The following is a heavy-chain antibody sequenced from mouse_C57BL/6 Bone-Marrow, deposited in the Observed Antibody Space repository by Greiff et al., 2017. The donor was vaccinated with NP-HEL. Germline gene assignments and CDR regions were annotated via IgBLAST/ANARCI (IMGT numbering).Heavy chain of an antibody. J-gene: IGHJ4*01. V-gene: IGHV5-17*01. Sequence: EVNVVESGGGLVKPGGSLKLSCAASGFTFSDYGMHWVRQAPEKGLEWVAYISSGSSTIYYADTVKGRFTISRDNAKNTLFLQMTSLRSEDTAMYYCAMITTVVARDAMDYWGQGTSVTVSS. CDR2: ISSGSSTI. CDR1: GFTFSDYG. CDR3: AMITTVVARDAMDY. D-gene: IGHD1-1*01.